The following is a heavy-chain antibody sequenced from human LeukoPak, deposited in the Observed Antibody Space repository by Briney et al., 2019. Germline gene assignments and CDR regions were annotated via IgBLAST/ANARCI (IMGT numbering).Heavy chain of an antibody. V-gene: IGHV3-21*01. J-gene: IGHJ2*01. D-gene: IGHD7-27*01. CDR1: GFTFSSYW. CDR3: ARAITGESWYFDL. CDR2: ISSTSTYI. Sequence: GGSLRLSCAASGFTFSSYWMNWARQAPGKGLEWVSYISSTSTYIYNADSVKGRFTISRDNAESSLYLQMSSLRADDTAVYYCARAITGESWYFDLWGRGTLVTVSS.